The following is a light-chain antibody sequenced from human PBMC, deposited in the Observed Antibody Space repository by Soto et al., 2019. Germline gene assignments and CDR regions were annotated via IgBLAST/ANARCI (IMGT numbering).Light chain of an antibody. CDR1: QNGSSY. CDR3: HQRSNCPPLP. V-gene: IGKV3-11*01. Sequence: EYVWTLSPATLSLSTGERATLSRWASQNGSSYLAWYQQKPGQAPRLLIYDASNRAHGIPARFSGSGSGTDFPLTISSLEPEDFAVYYCHQRSNCPPLPFAGGTKVDIK. CDR2: DAS. J-gene: IGKJ4*01.